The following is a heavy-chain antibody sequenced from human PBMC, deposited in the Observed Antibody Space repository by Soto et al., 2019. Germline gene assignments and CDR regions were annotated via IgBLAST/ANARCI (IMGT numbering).Heavy chain of an antibody. CDR1: GSTFDYYS. D-gene: IGHD1-26*01. CDR3: ATVVPYSYYYGMDV. Sequence: GGSLRHSCAASGSTFDYYSMHGVRLAPGKGLEWVSLISFDGGSTYYADSVKGRFTISRDNSKNSLYLQMNSLRTEDTALYYCATVVPYSYYYGMDVWGQGTPVTFSS. CDR2: ISFDGGST. J-gene: IGHJ6*02. V-gene: IGHV3-43*01.